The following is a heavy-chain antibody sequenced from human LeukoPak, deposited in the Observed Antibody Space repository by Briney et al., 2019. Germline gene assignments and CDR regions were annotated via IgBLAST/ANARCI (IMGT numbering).Heavy chain of an antibody. CDR2: INHSGST. Sequence: PSETLSLTCAVYGGSFSGYYWSWIRQPPGKGLEWIGEINHSGSTNYNPSLKSRVTISVDTSKNQFSLKLSSVTAADTAVYYCARVKTKITMVRGVIKGAFDYWGQGTLVTVSS. CDR3: ARVKTKITMVRGVIKGAFDY. J-gene: IGHJ4*02. D-gene: IGHD3-10*01. V-gene: IGHV4-34*01. CDR1: GGSFSGYY.